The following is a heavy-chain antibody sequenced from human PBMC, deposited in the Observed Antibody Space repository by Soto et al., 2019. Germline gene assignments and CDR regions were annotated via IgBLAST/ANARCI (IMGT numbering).Heavy chain of an antibody. Sequence: QVQLVESGGGVVQPGTSLRLSCVGSGFTFRSYVIHWVRQAPGKGLEWVALTSYDGSNKYYDDSAKGRFTISRDNSRNTVDLQMDVLRLEDTAFYYCARWGTTVGLDVWGQGTLVSVSS. V-gene: IGHV3-30*19. J-gene: IGHJ4*02. D-gene: IGHD4-17*01. CDR3: ARWGTTVGLDV. CDR1: GFTFRSYV. CDR2: TSYDGSNK.